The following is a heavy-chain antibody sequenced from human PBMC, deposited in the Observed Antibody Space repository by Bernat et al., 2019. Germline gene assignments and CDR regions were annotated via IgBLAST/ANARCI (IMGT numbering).Heavy chain of an antibody. CDR2: ISSDGGST. J-gene: IGHJ4*02. V-gene: IGHV3-64D*06. CDR1: GFTFSIYA. CDR3: VHSKRDRLREYYFDY. Sequence: EVQLVESGGGLVQPGGSLRLSCLASGFTFSIYAIHWVRQAPGKGPEYVSGISSDGGSTYYADSVKGRFTISRDNSKNTLYLQVTSLRAEDTAVYFCVHSKRDRLREYYFDYLGQGALVTIYS. D-gene: IGHD2/OR15-2a*01.